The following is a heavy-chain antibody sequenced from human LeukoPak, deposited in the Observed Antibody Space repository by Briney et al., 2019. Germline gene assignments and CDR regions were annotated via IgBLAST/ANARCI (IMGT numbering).Heavy chain of an antibody. CDR3: ASRVQSGSPWYFDF. J-gene: IGHJ4*02. D-gene: IGHD1-26*01. CDR2: INPSGDTT. V-gene: IGHV1-46*01. Sequence: ASVKVSCKSSGTIYYVHWVRQAPGQGLEWMGIINPSGDTTSYARRFQGRVTMTRDTSTSTVYMELSSLRSDDTAVYYCASRVQSGSPWYFDFWGQGTLVTVSS. CDR1: GTIYY.